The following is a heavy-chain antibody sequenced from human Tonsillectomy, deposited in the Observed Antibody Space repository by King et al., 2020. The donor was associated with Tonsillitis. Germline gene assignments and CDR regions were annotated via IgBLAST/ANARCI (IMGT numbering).Heavy chain of an antibody. J-gene: IGHJ3*01. CDR2: ISYSGTT. CDR3: ARETYNRPDSGDPKPAFDV. V-gene: IGHV4-59*01. D-gene: IGHD2-21*02. Sequence: VQLQESGPGLVKPSETLSLTCGVPGETINSDYWSWIRQPPGKGLEWIGSISYSGTTNYNPSLRSRVTISGDTSKSQFSLRLTSVTAAETATYFCARETYNRPDSGDPKPAFDVWGQGTVVTVSS. CDR1: GETINSDY.